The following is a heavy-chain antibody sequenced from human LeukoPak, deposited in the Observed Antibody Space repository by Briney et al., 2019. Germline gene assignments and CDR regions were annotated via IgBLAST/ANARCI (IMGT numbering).Heavy chain of an antibody. J-gene: IGHJ4*02. Sequence: GGSLRLSCAASGFTFDDYAMHWVRQAPGKGLEWVSGITWSSGTVGYGDSVKGRFTISRDNAKNSLHLQMNSLRAEDTALYYCAKAVDSSGHYYGFDYWGQGTLVTVSS. CDR1: GFTFDDYA. CDR2: ITWSSGTV. D-gene: IGHD3-22*01. CDR3: AKAVDSSGHYYGFDY. V-gene: IGHV3-9*01.